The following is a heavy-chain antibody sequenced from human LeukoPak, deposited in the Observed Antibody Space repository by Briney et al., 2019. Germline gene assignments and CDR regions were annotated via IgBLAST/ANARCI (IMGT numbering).Heavy chain of an antibody. J-gene: IGHJ4*02. Sequence: GSLRLSCAASGFTFSSYGMHWVRQAPGKGLEWVAVIWYDGSNKYYADSVKGRFTISRDNSKNTLYLQTNSLRAEDTAVYYCARDGYTYYYDSSGYSRYWGQGTLVTVSS. CDR3: ARDGYTYYYDSSGYSRY. D-gene: IGHD3-22*01. CDR2: IWYDGSNK. CDR1: GFTFSSYG. V-gene: IGHV3-33*01.